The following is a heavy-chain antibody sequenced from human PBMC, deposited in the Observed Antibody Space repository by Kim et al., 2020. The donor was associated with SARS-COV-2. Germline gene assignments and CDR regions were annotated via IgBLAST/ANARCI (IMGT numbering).Heavy chain of an antibody. J-gene: IGHJ4*02. D-gene: IGHD3-22*01. CDR3: ARGDSSGPGVDY. CDR2: INSDGSST. CDR1: GFTFSSYW. Sequence: GGSLRLSCAASGFTFSSYWMHWVRQAPGKGLVWVSRINSDGSSTSYADSVKGRFTISRDNAKNTLYLQMNSLRVEDTAVYYCARGDSSGPGVDYWGQGTLVTVSS. V-gene: IGHV3-74*01.